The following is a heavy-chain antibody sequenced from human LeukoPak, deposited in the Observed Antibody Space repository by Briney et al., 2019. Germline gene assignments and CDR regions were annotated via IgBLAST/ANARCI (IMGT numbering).Heavy chain of an antibody. V-gene: IGHV4-39*01. Sequence: SETLSLTCTVSDGSISSSSYYWGWIRQPPGKGLEWIGSIYYSGSTYYNPSLKSRVTISVDTSKNQFSLKLSSVTAADTAVYYCARLGNYYDSSGNRYYFDYWGQGTLVTVSS. J-gene: IGHJ4*02. CDR3: ARLGNYYDSSGNRYYFDY. D-gene: IGHD3-22*01. CDR1: DGSISSSSYY. CDR2: IYYSGST.